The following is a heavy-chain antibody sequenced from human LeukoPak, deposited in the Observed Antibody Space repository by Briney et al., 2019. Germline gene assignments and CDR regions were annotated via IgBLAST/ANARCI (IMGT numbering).Heavy chain of an antibody. J-gene: IGHJ4*02. Sequence: PGGSLRLSCAASGLTVSSNYMSWVRQAPGKGLEWVSVIYSGGSTYYADSVKGRFTISRDNSKNTLYLQMNSLRAEDTAVYYCARDRGHSSSWSPHTLDYWGQGTLVTVSS. CDR2: IYSGGST. CDR3: ARDRGHSSSWSPHTLDY. D-gene: IGHD6-13*01. V-gene: IGHV3-53*01. CDR1: GLTVSSNY.